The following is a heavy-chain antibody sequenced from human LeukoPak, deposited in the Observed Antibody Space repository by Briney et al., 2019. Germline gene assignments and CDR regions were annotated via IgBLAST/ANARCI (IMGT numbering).Heavy chain of an antibody. CDR2: INPSGGST. CDR3: ARDPDCGGDRYFYFDY. J-gene: IGHJ4*02. V-gene: IGHV1-46*01. Sequence: ASVKVSCKASGYTFTSYYMHWVRQAPGQGLEWMGIINPSGGSTSYAQKFQGRVTMTRDTSTSTVYMELSSLRSEDTAVYHCARDPDCGGDRYFYFDYWGQGTLVTVSS. CDR1: GYTFTSYY. D-gene: IGHD2-21*02.